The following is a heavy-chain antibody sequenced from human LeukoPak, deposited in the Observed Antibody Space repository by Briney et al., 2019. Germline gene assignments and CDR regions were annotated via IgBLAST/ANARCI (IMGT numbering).Heavy chain of an antibody. CDR1: GFTFSSYA. D-gene: IGHD2-2*01. J-gene: IGHJ4*02. Sequence: PGGSLRLSCAASGFTFSSYAMSWVRQAPGKGLEWVSAISGSGGSTYYADSVKGRFTISRDNSKNTLYLQMNSLRAEDTAVYYCAKAGPIGYCSSTSCYEGGTFDYWGQGTLVTVSP. V-gene: IGHV3-23*01. CDR2: ISGSGGST. CDR3: AKAGPIGYCSSTSCYEGGTFDY.